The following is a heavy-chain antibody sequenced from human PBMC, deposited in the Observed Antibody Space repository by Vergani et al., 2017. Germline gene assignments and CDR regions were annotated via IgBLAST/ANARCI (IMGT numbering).Heavy chain of an antibody. J-gene: IGHJ6*02. D-gene: IGHD4-17*01. CDR2: ISYDGSNK. Sequence: VQLLESGGGLVQPGGSLRLSCAASGFTFSSYAMHWVRQAPGKGLEWVAVISYDGSNKYYADSVKGRFTISRDNSKNTLYLQMNSLRAEDTAVYYCAKDLEEMTTVTYYGMDVWGQGTTVTVSS. CDR3: AKDLEEMTTVTYYGMDV. V-gene: IGHV3-30-3*01. CDR1: GFTFSSYA.